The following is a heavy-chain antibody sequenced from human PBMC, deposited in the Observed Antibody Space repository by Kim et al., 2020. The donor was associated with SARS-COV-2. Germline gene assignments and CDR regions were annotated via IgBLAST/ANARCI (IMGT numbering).Heavy chain of an antibody. Sequence: GGSLRLSCAASGFPFSNYGMNWVRQTPGKGLEWVASISEDSSATYYADSVKGRFSISRDTSNTLILQKISLRVHDTALYYCGSDNPKLYGGIAYGGHGT. CDR2: ISEDSSAT. V-gene: IGHV3-23*01. CDR1: GFPFSNYG. CDR3: GSDNPKLYGGIAY. J-gene: IGHJ4*01. D-gene: IGHD3-10*01.